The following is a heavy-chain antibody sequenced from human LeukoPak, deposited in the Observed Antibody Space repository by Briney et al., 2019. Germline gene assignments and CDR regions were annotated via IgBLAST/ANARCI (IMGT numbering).Heavy chain of an antibody. J-gene: IGHJ5*02. V-gene: IGHV4-59*01. Sequence: ASETLSLTCTVSGDSISSYYWSWIRQPPGKGLEWVGYIYYSGGTNYNPSLKSRVTISIDTSKNQFSLKLSSVTAADTAVYYCARGTAVAGTWGQGTLVTVSS. D-gene: IGHD6-19*01. CDR1: GDSISSYY. CDR3: ARGTAVAGT. CDR2: IYYSGGT.